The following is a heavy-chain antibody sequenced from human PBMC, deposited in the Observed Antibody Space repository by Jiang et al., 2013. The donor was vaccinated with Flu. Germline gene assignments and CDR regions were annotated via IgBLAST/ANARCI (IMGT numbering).Heavy chain of an antibody. CDR2: IIPILGIA. D-gene: IGHD1-26*01. CDR3: AREWELDKCFDY. CDR1: GGTFSSYA. Sequence: GAEVKKPGSSVKVSCKASGGTFSSYAISWVRQAPGQGLEWMGRIIPILGIANYAQKFQGRVTITADKSTSTAYMELSSLRSEDTAVYYCAREWELDKCFDYWGQGTLVTVSS. V-gene: IGHV1-69*04. J-gene: IGHJ4*02.